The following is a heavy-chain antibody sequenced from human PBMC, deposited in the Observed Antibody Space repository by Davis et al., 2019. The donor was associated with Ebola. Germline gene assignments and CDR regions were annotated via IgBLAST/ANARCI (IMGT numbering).Heavy chain of an antibody. Sequence: PGRSLSPSSAASGFTVSSNYMSWVRQAPGKGLEWVAVLCSSGRTFYADSVKGRFTISRDNSNNTLYLQMDTLRSEDTAVYHCARGISGETVTLGDWGQGTLVTVSS. CDR3: ARGISGETVTLGD. J-gene: IGHJ1*01. V-gene: IGHV3-66*02. D-gene: IGHD3-16*01. CDR2: LCSSGRT. CDR1: GFTVSSNY.